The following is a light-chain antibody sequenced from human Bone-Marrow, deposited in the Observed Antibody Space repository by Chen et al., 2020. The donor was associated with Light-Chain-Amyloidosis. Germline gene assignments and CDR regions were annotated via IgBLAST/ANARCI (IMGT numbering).Light chain of an antibody. Sequence: SYVLTPPSSASVAPGPTAKLACGGNNSGSTSVQWSQQTPGQAPLLVVYDDSDRPSGIPERLSGSNSGNTATLTISRVEAGDEADYYCQVWDRSSDRPVFGGGTKLTVL. V-gene: IGLV3-21*02. J-gene: IGLJ3*02. CDR1: NSGSTS. CDR2: DDS. CDR3: QVWDRSSDRPV.